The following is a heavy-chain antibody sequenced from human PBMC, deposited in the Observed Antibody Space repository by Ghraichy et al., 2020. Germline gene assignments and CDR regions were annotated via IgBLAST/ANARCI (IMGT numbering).Heavy chain of an antibody. CDR3: SSGDTFDI. J-gene: IGHJ3*02. CDR2: IHQDGREK. Sequence: ETLSLTCAASGLLFSTSWLTWVRQAPGKGLEWVANIHQDGREKYYVASVKGRFTISRDNAKNSLYLQMNGLRAEDTAVYYCSSGDTFDIWGQGTMVAVSS. V-gene: IGHV3-7*03. CDR1: GLLFSTSW. D-gene: IGHD3-10*01.